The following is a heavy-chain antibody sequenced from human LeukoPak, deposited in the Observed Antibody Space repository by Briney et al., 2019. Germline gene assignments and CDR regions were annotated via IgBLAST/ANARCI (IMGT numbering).Heavy chain of an antibody. J-gene: IGHJ4*02. CDR2: TNQDGSNN. CDR1: GFTFRNLW. V-gene: IGHV3-7*01. Sequence: GESLRLSCAASGFTFRNLWMSWVRQAPGKGLEWVAHTNQDGSNNYYVDSVRGRFTISRDNAKNSLYLQMNSLRAEDTAVYYCAKYLTRAFDYWGQGTLVTVS. D-gene: IGHD2/OR15-2a*01. CDR3: AKYLTRAFDY.